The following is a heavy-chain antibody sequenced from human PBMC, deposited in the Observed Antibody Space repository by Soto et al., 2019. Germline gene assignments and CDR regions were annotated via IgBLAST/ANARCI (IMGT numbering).Heavy chain of an antibody. CDR3: ALTGGYSSSESGY. D-gene: IGHD6-13*01. CDR1: GGTFSSYA. CDR2: IIPIFGTP. J-gene: IGHJ4*02. V-gene: IGHV1-69*12. Sequence: QVQLVQSGAEVKKPGSSVKVSCKASGGTFSSYAISWVRQAPGQGLEWMGGIIPIFGTPDYGQKFQGRVTTPADEPTTTASTELTSLRSEDTAVYYCALTGGYSSSESGYWGQGTLVTVSS.